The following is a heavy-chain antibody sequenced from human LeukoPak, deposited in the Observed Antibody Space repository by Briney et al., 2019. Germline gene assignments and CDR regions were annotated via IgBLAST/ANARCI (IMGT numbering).Heavy chain of an antibody. D-gene: IGHD2-15*01. CDR2: INPNSGGT. CDR1: GYTFTGYY. Sequence: ASVKVSCKASGYTFTGYYMHWVRQAPGQGLEWMGWINPNSGGTNYAQKFQGRVTMTRDTSISTAYMELSRLRSDDTAVYYCARVECSGGSCYLWDAFDIWGQGTMVTVSS. CDR3: ARVECSGGSCYLWDAFDI. J-gene: IGHJ3*02. V-gene: IGHV1-2*02.